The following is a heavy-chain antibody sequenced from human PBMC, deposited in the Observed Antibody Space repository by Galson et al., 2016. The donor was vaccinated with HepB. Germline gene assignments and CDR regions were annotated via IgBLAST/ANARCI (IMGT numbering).Heavy chain of an antibody. D-gene: IGHD3-3*01. V-gene: IGHV3-23*01. J-gene: IGHJ5*02. CDR2: ISGSDIT. CDR3: ARVSAHYDFWSAYEGGWFDR. Sequence: SLRLSCAASGFTFIGYAMSWVRQAPGKGLEWVSSISGSDITYYADSVKGRFTISRDNSRTTVYLQMNTLRSDDTAVYYCARVSAHYDFWSAYEGGWFDRWGQGTLVTVSS. CDR1: GFTFIGYA.